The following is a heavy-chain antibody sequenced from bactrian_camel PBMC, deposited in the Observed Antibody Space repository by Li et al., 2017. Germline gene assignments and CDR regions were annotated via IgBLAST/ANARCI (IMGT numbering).Heavy chain of an antibody. CDR2: IYPDYGRT. V-gene: IGHV3S31*01. Sequence: VQLVESGGNLVQPGGSLRLSCASSGLVFRSHVMTWVRQAPGKEREGIAAIYPDYGRTYDRDSMKGRFTISRDNVKHTTYMQMNSLKSEDTALYYCTAGEGG. D-gene: IGHD2*01. CDR1: GLVFRSHV.